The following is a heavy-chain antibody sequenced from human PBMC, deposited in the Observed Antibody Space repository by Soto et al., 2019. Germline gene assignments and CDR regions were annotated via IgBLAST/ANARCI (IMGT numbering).Heavy chain of an antibody. V-gene: IGHV4-4*02. CDR2: IYHSGST. Sequence: QVQLQESGPGLVKPSGTLSLTCAVSGGSISSTNWWSWVRQSPGKGLEWIGEIYHSGSTNYNPSPRGPLTIPVDTPNNPFSLTIRPVTAAATAMYYCATLPPRIELAVLPIPTWGQGTLVTVPS. CDR1: GGSISSTNW. D-gene: IGHD1-1*01. CDR3: ATLPPRIELAVLPIPT. J-gene: IGHJ4*02.